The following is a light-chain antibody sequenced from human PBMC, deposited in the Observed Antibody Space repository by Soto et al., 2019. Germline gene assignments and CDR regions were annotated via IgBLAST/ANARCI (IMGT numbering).Light chain of an antibody. J-gene: IGLJ1*01. CDR3: AAWDDSLSGNYV. CDR2: RNN. Sequence: QSVLTQPPSASGTPGQRVTISCSGSTSNIGTNYVYWYHQLPGTAPKLLISRNNQRPSGVPDRFSGSKSGTSASLAISGLRSEDEGDYHCAAWDDSLSGNYVFGNGTKVTV. V-gene: IGLV1-47*01. CDR1: TSNIGTNY.